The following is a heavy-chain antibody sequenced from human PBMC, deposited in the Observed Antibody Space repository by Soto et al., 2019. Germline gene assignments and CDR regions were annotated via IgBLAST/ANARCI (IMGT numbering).Heavy chain of an antibody. D-gene: IGHD6-19*01. CDR1: GFTFSSYG. V-gene: IGHV3-30*18. CDR2: ISYDGSNK. J-gene: IGHJ3*02. CDR3: AKDMHRAVAGPMVNDAFDI. Sequence: GGSLRLSCAASGFTFSSYGMHWVRQAPGKGLEWVAVISYDGSNKYYADSVKGRFTISRDNSKNTLYLQMNSLRAEDTAVYYCAKDMHRAVAGPMVNDAFDIWGQGTMVTVS.